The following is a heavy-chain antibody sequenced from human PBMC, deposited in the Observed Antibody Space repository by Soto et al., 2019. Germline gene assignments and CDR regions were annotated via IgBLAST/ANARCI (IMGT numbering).Heavy chain of an antibody. V-gene: IGHV3-23*01. CDR3: AKDTPAYYYDSSGSAAYYFDY. CDR2: ISGSGGST. Sequence: GGSLRLSCAASGFTFSSYAMSWVRQAPGKGLEWVSAISGSGGSTYYADSVKGRFTISRDNSKNTLYLQMNSLRAEDTAVYYCAKDTPAYYYDSSGSAAYYFDYWGQGTLVTVSS. D-gene: IGHD3-22*01. J-gene: IGHJ4*02. CDR1: GFTFSSYA.